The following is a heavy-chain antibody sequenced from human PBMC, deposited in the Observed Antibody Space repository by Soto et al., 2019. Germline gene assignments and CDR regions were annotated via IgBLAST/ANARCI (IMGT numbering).Heavy chain of an antibody. V-gene: IGHV1-69*01. D-gene: IGHD6-13*01. CDR1: GGTFSSYA. CDR2: IIPIFGTA. CDR3: AGHIAAARDIGWFDP. Sequence: QVQLVQSGAEVKKPGSSVKVSCKASGGTFSSYAISWVRQAPGQGLEWMGGIIPIFGTANYAQKFQGRVTITADESTNTAYMEMSSLRYEDTAVYYCAGHIAAARDIGWFDPWGQGTLVTVSS. J-gene: IGHJ5*02.